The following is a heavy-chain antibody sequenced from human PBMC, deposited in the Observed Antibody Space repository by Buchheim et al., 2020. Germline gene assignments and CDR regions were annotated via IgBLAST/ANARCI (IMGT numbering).Heavy chain of an antibody. CDR1: GFTFNTYW. CDR2: IKGDGSET. CDR3: ASDLNWEGY. D-gene: IGHD3/OR15-3a*01. J-gene: IGHJ4*02. V-gene: IGHV3-7*01. Sequence: EEPLVESGGGLVQPGGSLRLSCAAPGFTFNTYWMTWVRQAPGKGLEWVANIKGDGSETYYVDSVKGRFTISRDNAKNSLYLQMNSLRADDTALYYCASDLNWEGYWGQGTL.